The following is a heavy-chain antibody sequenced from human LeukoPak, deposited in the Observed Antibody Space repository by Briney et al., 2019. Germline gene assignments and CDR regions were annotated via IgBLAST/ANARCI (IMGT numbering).Heavy chain of an antibody. CDR3: ARGGTHYYDSSGYYSIFDY. V-gene: IGHV1-69*05. CDR1: GGTFSSYA. J-gene: IGHJ4*02. Sequence: SVKVSCKASGGTFSSYAISWVRQPPGQGLEWMGRIIPIFGTANYAQKFQGRVTITTDESTSTAYMELSSLRSEDTAVYYCARGGTHYYDSSGYYSIFDYWGQGTLVTVSS. D-gene: IGHD3-22*01. CDR2: IIPIFGTA.